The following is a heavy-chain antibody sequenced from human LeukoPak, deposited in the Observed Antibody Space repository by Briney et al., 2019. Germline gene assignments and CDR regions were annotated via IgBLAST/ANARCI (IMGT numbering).Heavy chain of an antibody. Sequence: GGSLRLSCAASGFTFSNYGMHWVRQAPGKGLEWVAVISYDGSNKYYADSVKGRFSIARDNSKNTLYLQMNSLRAEDTAVYYCAKEDGDYGDYFFDYCGQGTLATVSS. V-gene: IGHV3-30*18. CDR3: AKEDGDYGDYFFDY. D-gene: IGHD4-17*01. CDR1: GFTFSNYG. CDR2: ISYDGSNK. J-gene: IGHJ4*02.